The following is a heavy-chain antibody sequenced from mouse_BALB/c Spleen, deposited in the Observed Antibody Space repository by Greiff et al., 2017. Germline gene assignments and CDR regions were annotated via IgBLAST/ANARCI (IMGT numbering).Heavy chain of an antibody. CDR3: ARMESTTVVATPY. D-gene: IGHD1-1*01. J-gene: IGHJ3*01. CDR2: IWGGGST. Sequence: VKLVESGPGLVAPSQSLSITCTVSGFSLSRYSVHWVRQPPGKGLEWLGTIWGGGSTDYNSALKSRLSISKDNSKSQVFLKMNSLQTDDTAMYYCARMESTTVVATPYWGQGTLVTVSA. CDR1: GFSLSRYS. V-gene: IGHV2-6-4*01.